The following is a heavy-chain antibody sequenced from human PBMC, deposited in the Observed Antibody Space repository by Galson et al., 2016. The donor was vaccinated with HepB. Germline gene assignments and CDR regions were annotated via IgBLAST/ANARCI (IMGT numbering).Heavy chain of an antibody. V-gene: IGHV1-24*01. J-gene: IGHJ4*02. CDR2: FDPEVGDT. CDR3: ASASQHSFVDY. Sequence: SVKVSCKASGGTFSDYAISWVRQAPGQGLEWMGGFDPEVGDTVYAQKFQGRVTMTEDTSTDTAYMALSSLGSEDTAIYYCASASQHSFVDYWGQGTLVTVSS. D-gene: IGHD5-18*01. CDR1: GGTFSDYA.